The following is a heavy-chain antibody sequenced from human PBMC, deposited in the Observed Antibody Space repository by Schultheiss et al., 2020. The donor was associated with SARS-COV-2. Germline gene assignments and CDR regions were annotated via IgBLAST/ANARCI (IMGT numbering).Heavy chain of an antibody. CDR2: INHDGSGT. Sequence: GGSLRLSCAASGFTFSGSAMHWVRQAPGKGLVWVSRINHDGSGTTYADSVKGRFTIARDNAKNTLSLQMRSLRAEDTAVYYCAKVTVATSLTDSYYFYGMDVWGQGTTVTVSS. J-gene: IGHJ6*02. CDR3: AKVTVATSLTDSYYFYGMDV. D-gene: IGHD5-12*01. V-gene: IGHV3-74*01. CDR1: GFTFSGSA.